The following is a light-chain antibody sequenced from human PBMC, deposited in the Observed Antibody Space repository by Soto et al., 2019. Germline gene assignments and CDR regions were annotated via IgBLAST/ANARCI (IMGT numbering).Light chain of an antibody. CDR3: SSYTTSNTRQIV. CDR2: DVS. CDR1: SSDVGGYNY. Sequence: QPVLTQPASVSGSPGQSITISCTGTSSDVGGYNYVSWYQQHPGKAPKLMIYDVSNRPSGVSNRFSGSKSGNTASLTISGLQAEDEADYYCSSYTTSNTRQIVFGTGTKVTVL. J-gene: IGLJ1*01. V-gene: IGLV2-14*01.